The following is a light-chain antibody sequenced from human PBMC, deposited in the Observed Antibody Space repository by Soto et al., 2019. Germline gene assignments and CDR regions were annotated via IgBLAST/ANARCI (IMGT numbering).Light chain of an antibody. CDR1: QSVSSSY. CDR3: QRYGSSPPIT. CDR2: GAS. J-gene: IGKJ5*01. Sequence: EIVLTLSLGTLSLYPGERATLSCRASQSVSSSYLAWYQQKAGQAPRLLIYGASSRATGIPDRFSGSGSGTDFTLTISRLEPEDFAVYYCQRYGSSPPITFGQGTRLAIK. V-gene: IGKV3-20*01.